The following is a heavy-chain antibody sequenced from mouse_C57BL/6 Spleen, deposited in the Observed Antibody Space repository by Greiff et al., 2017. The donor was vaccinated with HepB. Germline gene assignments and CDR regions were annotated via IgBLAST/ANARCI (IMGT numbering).Heavy chain of an antibody. CDR2: ISDGGSYT. Sequence: EVNVVESGGGLVKPGGSLKLSCAASGFTFSSYAMSWVRQTPEKRLEWVATISDGGSYTYYPDNVKGRFTISRDNAKNNLYLQMSHLKSEDTAMYYCARETGTERYFDYWGQGTTLTVSS. D-gene: IGHD4-1*01. V-gene: IGHV5-4*01. CDR1: GFTFSSYA. J-gene: IGHJ2*01. CDR3: ARETGTERYFDY.